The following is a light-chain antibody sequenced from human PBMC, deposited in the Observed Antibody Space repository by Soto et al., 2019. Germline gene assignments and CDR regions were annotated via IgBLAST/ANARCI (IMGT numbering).Light chain of an antibody. CDR3: QQRSSWPPYT. J-gene: IGKJ2*01. CDR2: DAS. Sequence: EIVLTQSPVTLSLSPGERATLSCRASQSVSSYLAWYQQRPGQAPRLLIYDASNRATGIPARFSGSGSGTDFTLTISNLEPEDFAVYYCQQRSSWPPYTFGQGTKLEIK. V-gene: IGKV3-11*01. CDR1: QSVSSY.